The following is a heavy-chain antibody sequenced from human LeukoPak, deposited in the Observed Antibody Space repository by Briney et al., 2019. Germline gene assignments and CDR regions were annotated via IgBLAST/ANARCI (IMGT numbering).Heavy chain of an antibody. CDR3: AKSYMVRGVIEYFDY. V-gene: IGHV3-11*01. J-gene: IGHJ4*02. CDR1: GFTFSDYY. Sequence: GGSLRLSCAASGFTFSDYYMSWIRQAPGKGLEWVSYISSSGSTIYYADSVKGRFTISRDNSKNTLYLQMNSLRAEDTAVYYCAKSYMVRGVIEYFDYWGQGTLVTVSS. D-gene: IGHD3-10*01. CDR2: ISSSGSTI.